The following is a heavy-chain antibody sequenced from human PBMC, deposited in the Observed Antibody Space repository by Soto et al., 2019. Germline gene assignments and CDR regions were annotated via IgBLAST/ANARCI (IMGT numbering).Heavy chain of an antibody. CDR2: IHPGESDT. CDR3: ARRGRFYWFDP. Sequence: PGETLKISCKGFGYTFTSYWIGWVRQMPGKGLEWMGIIHPGESDTSYSPPFQGQVTISADKSISTAYLQWSSLKASDTAIYYCARRGRFYWFDPWGQGTLVTVSS. J-gene: IGHJ5*02. V-gene: IGHV5-51*01. D-gene: IGHD3-16*01. CDR1: GYTFTSYW.